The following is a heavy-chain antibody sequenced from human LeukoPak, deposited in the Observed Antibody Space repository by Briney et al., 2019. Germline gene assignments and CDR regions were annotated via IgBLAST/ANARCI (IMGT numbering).Heavy chain of an antibody. CDR3: AKSLTVTTRIHSIDP. CDR1: GFTFDDYA. J-gene: IGHJ4*02. V-gene: IGHV3-23*01. Sequence: GGSLRLSCAASGFTFDDYAMHWVRQAPGKGLEWVSSISGSGSNTYYADSVKGQFTISRDSSKSTLYLQMNSLRAEDTAVYYCAKSLTVTTRIHSIDPRGQGTLVTVSS. CDR2: ISGSGSNT. D-gene: IGHD4-17*01.